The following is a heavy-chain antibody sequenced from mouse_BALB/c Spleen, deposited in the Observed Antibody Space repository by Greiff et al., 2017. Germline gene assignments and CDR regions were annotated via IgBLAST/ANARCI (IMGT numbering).Heavy chain of an antibody. J-gene: IGHJ4*01. CDR2: ISSGSSTI. V-gene: IGHV5-17*02. CDR3: ARDGYYVEAMDY. D-gene: IGHD2-3*01. CDR1: GFTFSSFG. Sequence: EVKLVESGGGLVQPGGSRKLSCAASGFTFSSFGMHWVRQAPEKGLEWVAYISSGSSTIYYADTVKGRFTISRDNPKNTLFLQMTSLRSEDTAMYYCARDGYYVEAMDYWGQGTSVTVSS.